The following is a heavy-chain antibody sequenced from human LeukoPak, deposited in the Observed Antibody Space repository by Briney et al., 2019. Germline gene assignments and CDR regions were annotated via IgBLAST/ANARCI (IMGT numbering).Heavy chain of an antibody. J-gene: IGHJ4*02. CDR3: ARAIYDSSVHFDY. CDR2: IYYSGSN. CDR1: GGSVTSGSNF. Sequence: SETLSLTCTVSGGSVTSGSNFWNWIRQPPGKGLEWLGYIYYSGSNNYNPSLKSRVTISVDTSKNQFFLKLSSVTAADTAVYYCARAIYDSSVHFDYWGQGILVTVSS. V-gene: IGHV4-61*01. D-gene: IGHD3-22*01.